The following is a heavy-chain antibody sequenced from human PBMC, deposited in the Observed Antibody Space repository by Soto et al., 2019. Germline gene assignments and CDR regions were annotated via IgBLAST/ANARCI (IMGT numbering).Heavy chain of an antibody. J-gene: IGHJ6*02. Sequence: QMQLVQSGAEVKRPGASVRVSCKSSGYTFTSFYIHWVRQAPGQGLEWMGIINPSGGITNFAQRFQGRVTMTREISTNTHYMELSSLKSDDTAVYYCASSPAFSSSWYGIPPDPSHGMDVWGQGTTVTVS. V-gene: IGHV1-46*01. D-gene: IGHD6-13*01. CDR1: GYTFTSFY. CDR2: INPSGGIT. CDR3: ASSPAFSSSWYGIPPDPSHGMDV.